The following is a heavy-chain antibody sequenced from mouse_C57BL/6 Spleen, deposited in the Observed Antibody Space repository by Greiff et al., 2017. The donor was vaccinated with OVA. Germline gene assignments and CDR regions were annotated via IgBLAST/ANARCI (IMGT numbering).Heavy chain of an antibody. CDR3: ARHYGSVYYYAMDY. CDR2: INPNNGGT. D-gene: IGHD1-1*01. V-gene: IGHV1-18*01. Sequence: EVQLQQSGPELVKPGASVKIPCKASGYTFTDYNMDWVKQSHGKSLEWIGDINPNNGGTIYNQKFKGKATLTVDKSSSTAYMELRSLTSEDTAVYYCARHYGSVYYYAMDYWGQGTSVTVSS. J-gene: IGHJ4*01. CDR1: GYTFTDYN.